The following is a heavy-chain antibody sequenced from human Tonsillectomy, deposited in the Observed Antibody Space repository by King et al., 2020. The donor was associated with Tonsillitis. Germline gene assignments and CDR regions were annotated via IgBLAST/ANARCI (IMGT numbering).Heavy chain of an antibody. D-gene: IGHD6-13*01. Sequence: EVQLVESGAEVKKPGESLKISCKGSGYSFTTYWIAWVRQMPGKGLEWMGIIYPSDSDTKYSPSFQGQVTISADKSISTAYLQWSSLKASDTAMYYCARHGGAQQLFPPFDYWGQGTLVTVSS. CDR2: IYPSDSDT. CDR1: GYSFTTYW. V-gene: IGHV5-51*01. CDR3: ARHGGAQQLFPPFDY. J-gene: IGHJ4*02.